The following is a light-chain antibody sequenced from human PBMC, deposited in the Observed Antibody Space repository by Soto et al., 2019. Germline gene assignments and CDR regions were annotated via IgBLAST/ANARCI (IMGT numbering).Light chain of an antibody. CDR2: AAS. J-gene: IGKJ1*01. CDR3: QQSYSTPPT. V-gene: IGKV1-39*01. Sequence: DIQMTQSPSSLSASVEDRVTITCRASQSISSYLNWYQQKPGKAPKLLIYAASSLQSGVPSRFSGSGSGTDFTLTICSLQPEDFATYYCQQSYSTPPTFGQGTKVDIK. CDR1: QSISSY.